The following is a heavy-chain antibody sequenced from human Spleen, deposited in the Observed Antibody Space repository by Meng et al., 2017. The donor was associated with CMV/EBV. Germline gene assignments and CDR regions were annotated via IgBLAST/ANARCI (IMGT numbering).Heavy chain of an antibody. J-gene: IGHJ3*02. V-gene: IGHV3-23*03. CDR1: GFTFSSYA. CDR3: AKSFQLPLDAFDI. Sequence: GESLKISCAASGFTFSSYAMSWVRQAPGKGLEWVSVIYSGGSSTYYADSVKGRFTISRDNSKNTLYLQMNSLRAEDTAVYYCAKSFQLPLDAFDIWGQGTMVTVSS. D-gene: IGHD2-2*01. CDR2: IYSGGSST.